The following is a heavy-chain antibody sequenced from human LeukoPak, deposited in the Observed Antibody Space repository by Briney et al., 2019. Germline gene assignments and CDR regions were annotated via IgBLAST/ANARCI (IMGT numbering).Heavy chain of an antibody. CDR2: INHSGST. Sequence: SETLSLTCAVYGGSFSGYYWSWIRQPPGKGLEWVGEINHSGSTNYNPSLKSRVTISVDTSKNQFSLKLSSVTAADTAVYYCARGSILGYCSSTSCYKGLRRHNWFDPWGQGTLVTVSS. CDR3: ARGSILGYCSSTSCYKGLRRHNWFDP. J-gene: IGHJ5*02. D-gene: IGHD2-2*02. V-gene: IGHV4-34*01. CDR1: GGSFSGYY.